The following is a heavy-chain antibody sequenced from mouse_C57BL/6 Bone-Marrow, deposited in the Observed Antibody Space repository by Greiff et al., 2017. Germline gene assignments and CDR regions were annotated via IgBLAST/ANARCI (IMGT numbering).Heavy chain of an antibody. CDR3: ARRAMVTTPYYFDY. V-gene: IGHV5-6*02. Sequence: EVKLVESGGDLVKPGGSLKLSCAASGFTFSSYGMSWVRQTPDKRLEWVATISSGGSYTYYPDSVKGRFTISRDNAKNTLYLQMSSLKSEDTAMYYCARRAMVTTPYYFDYGGQGTTLTVSS. CDR2: ISSGGSYT. D-gene: IGHD2-2*01. J-gene: IGHJ2*01. CDR1: GFTFSSYG.